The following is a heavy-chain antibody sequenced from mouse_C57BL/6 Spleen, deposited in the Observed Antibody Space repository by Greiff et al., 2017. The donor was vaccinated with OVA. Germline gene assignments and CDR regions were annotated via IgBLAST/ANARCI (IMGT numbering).Heavy chain of an antibody. CDR1: GYTFTSYW. Sequence: VQLQQPGAELVMPGASVKLSCKASGYTFTSYWMHWGKQRPGQGLEWIGEIDPSDSYTNYNQKFKGKSTLTVDKSSSTAYMQLSSLTSEDSAVYYCARGNFAMDYWGQGTSVTVSS. J-gene: IGHJ4*01. CDR3: ARGNFAMDY. CDR2: IDPSDSYT. V-gene: IGHV1-69*01.